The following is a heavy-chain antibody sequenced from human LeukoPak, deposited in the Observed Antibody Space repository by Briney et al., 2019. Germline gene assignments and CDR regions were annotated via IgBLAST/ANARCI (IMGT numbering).Heavy chain of an antibody. V-gene: IGHV4-34*01. Sequence: PSETLSLTCAVYGGSFSGYYWSWIRQPPWKGLEWIGEINHSGSTNYNPSLKSRVTISVDTSKNQFSLKLSSVTAADTAVYYCATLGIANDYWGQGTLVTVSS. J-gene: IGHJ4*02. CDR3: ATLGIANDY. D-gene: IGHD6-13*01. CDR2: INHSGST. CDR1: GGSFSGYY.